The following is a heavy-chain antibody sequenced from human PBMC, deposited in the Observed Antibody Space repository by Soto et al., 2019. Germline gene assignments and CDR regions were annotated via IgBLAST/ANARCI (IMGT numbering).Heavy chain of an antibody. V-gene: IGHV4-59*01. J-gene: IGHJ4*02. CDR2: IYYSGST. CDR3: ARDGTGYSGYGGFDY. CDR1: GGSISSYY. Sequence: SETLSLTCTVSGGSISSYYWSWIRQPPGKGLEWIGYIYYSGSTNYNPSLKSRVTISVDTSKNQFSLKLSSVTAADTAVYYCARDGTGYSGYGGFDYWGQGTLVTVSS. D-gene: IGHD5-12*01.